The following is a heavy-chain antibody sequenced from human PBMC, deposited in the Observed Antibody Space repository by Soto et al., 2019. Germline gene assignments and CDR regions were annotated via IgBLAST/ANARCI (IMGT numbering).Heavy chain of an antibody. CDR3: ARGRPDGARLDP. D-gene: IGHD6-6*01. Sequence: QVQLQESGPGLVKPSQTLSLTCTVSGGSISSGDYYWSWIRQPPGKGLEWIGYIYYSGSTYYNPSLKSRVTISVDPSKILFSLELSSVTAADTAVYYCARGRPDGARLDPWGQGTLVTASS. CDR2: IYYSGST. V-gene: IGHV4-30-4*01. CDR1: GGSISSGDYY. J-gene: IGHJ5*02.